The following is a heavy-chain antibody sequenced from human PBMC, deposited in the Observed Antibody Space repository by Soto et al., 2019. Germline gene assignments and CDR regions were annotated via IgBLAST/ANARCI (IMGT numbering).Heavy chain of an antibody. J-gene: IGHJ4*02. D-gene: IGHD2-8*01. CDR2: ISGSGGST. CDR3: AKDLREQAGAMYDMFDY. CDR1: GFTFSSYA. V-gene: IGHV3-23*01. Sequence: GGSLRLSCAASGFTFSSYAMSWVRQAPGKGLEWVSAISGSGGSTYYADSVKGRFTISRDNSKNTLYLQMNSLRAEDTAVYYCAKDLREQAGAMYDMFDYWGQGTLVTVSS.